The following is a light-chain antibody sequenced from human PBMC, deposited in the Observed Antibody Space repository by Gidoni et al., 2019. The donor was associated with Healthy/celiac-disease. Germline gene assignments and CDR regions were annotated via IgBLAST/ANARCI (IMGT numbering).Light chain of an antibody. CDR3: QQSYSTPWT. CDR2: AAS. CDR1: QRISSY. V-gene: IGKV1-39*01. J-gene: IGKJ1*01. Sequence: DMQKTQSPSSLSASVGDRVTITCRASQRISSYLDWYQQKPGKAPTLLIYAASSLPSGVPSRFSGSGSGTDFTLTISSLQPEDFAPYYCQQSYSTPWTFGQGTKVEIK.